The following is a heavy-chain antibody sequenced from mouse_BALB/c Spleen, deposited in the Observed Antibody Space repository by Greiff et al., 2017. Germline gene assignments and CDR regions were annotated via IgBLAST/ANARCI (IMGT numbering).Heavy chain of an antibody. Sequence: EVKLEESGPGLVKPSQSLSLTCSVTGYSITSGYYWNWIRQFPGNKLEWMGYISYDGSNNYNPSLKNRISITRDTSKNQFFLKLNSVTTEDTATYYCARDYYGSSYEAWFAYWGQGTLVTVSA. J-gene: IGHJ3*01. CDR3: ARDYYGSSYEAWFAY. D-gene: IGHD1-1*01. CDR2: ISYDGSN. V-gene: IGHV3-6*02. CDR1: GYSITSGYY.